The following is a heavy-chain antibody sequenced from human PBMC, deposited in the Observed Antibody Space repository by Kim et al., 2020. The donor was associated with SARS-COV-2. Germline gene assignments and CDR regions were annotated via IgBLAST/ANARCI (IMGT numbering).Heavy chain of an antibody. V-gene: IGHV3-48*02. CDR3: AGQGSDWFMDNWFDA. Sequence: SSSVKGLFTASRDNADNLLYLQMNSLRDEDTAVYYCAGQGSDWFMDNWFDAWGQGSLVTVSS. D-gene: IGHD6-19*01. J-gene: IGHJ5*02.